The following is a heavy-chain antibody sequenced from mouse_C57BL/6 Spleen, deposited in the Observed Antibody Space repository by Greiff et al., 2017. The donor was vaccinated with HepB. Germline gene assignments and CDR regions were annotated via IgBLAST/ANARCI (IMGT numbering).Heavy chain of an antibody. CDR1: GYTFTSYW. J-gene: IGHJ4*01. V-gene: IGHV1-52*01. CDR2: IDPSDSET. CDR3: ARYGYSNYVGYAMDY. Sequence: QVQLQQPGAELVRPGSSVKLSCKASGYTFTSYWMHWVKQRPIQGLEWIGNIDPSDSETHYNQKFKDKATLTVDKSSSTAYMQLSSLTSVDSAVYYCARYGYSNYVGYAMDYWGQGTSVTVSS. D-gene: IGHD2-5*01.